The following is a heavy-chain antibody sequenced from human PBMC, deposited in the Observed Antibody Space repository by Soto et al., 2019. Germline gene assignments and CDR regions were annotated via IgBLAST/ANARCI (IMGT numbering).Heavy chain of an antibody. Sequence: QVQLVQSGAEVKEPGASVKVSCKSSGYTFTSYDIHWVRQPTGEGLEWMGWMNPNSGNTGKAQNFQGRHTTTRNTSISTAYMVLSSLRYEGTAVYYCTRGAYYYYYMDVWGKGTTVTVSS. V-gene: IGHV1-8*01. CDR3: TRGAYYYYYMDV. J-gene: IGHJ6*03. CDR2: MNPNSGNT. CDR1: GYTFTSYD.